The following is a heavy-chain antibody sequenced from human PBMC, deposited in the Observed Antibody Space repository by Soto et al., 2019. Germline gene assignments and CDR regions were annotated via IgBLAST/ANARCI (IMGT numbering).Heavy chain of an antibody. D-gene: IGHD3-10*01. V-gene: IGHV3-7*01. J-gene: IGHJ5*02. CDR1: GFTFSSYW. CDR3: ATFYVSGSSNWFDP. CDR2: IKQDGSEK. Sequence: EVQLVESGGGLVQPGGSLRLSCAASGFTFSSYWMSWVRQAPGKGLEWVANIKQDGSEKYYVDSVKGRFTISRDNAKNPLYLQLNSLSAEDTAVYYCATFYVSGSSNWFDPWGQGTLVTVSS.